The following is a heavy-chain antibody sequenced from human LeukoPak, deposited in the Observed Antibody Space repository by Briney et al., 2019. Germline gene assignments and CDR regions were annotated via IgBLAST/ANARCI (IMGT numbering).Heavy chain of an antibody. J-gene: IGHJ4*02. CDR2: IRYDGSNK. CDR1: GFTFSSYS. Sequence: PGGSLRLSCAASGFTFSSYSMHWVRQAPGKGLEWVAFIRYDGSNKYYADSVKGRFTISRDNSKNTLYLQMNSLRAEDTAVYYCARVLRWCIDYWGQGTLVTVSS. CDR3: ARVLRWCIDY. D-gene: IGHD2-8*02. V-gene: IGHV3-30*02.